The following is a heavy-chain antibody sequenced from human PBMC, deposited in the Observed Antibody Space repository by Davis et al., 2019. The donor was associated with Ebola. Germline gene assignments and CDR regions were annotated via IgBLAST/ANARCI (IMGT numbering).Heavy chain of an antibody. V-gene: IGHV1-69*06. CDR3: ARRGGWELLRSDYYGMDV. Sequence: AASVKVSCKASGGTFSSYAISWVRQAPGQGLEWMGGIIPIFGTANYAQKFQGRVTITADKSTSTAYMELSSLRSEDTAVYYRARRGGWELLRSDYYGMDVWGQGTTVTVSS. CDR2: IIPIFGTA. D-gene: IGHD1-26*01. J-gene: IGHJ6*02. CDR1: GGTFSSYA.